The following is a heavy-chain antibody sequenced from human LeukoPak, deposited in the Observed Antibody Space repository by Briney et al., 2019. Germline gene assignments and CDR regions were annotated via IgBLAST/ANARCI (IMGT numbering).Heavy chain of an antibody. CDR1: GFTFGNYW. V-gene: IGHV3-7*01. CDR3: GYYYDY. D-gene: IGHD3-22*01. J-gene: IGHJ4*02. CDR2: IKKDGSGT. Sequence: GGSLRLSCTASGFTFGNYWMSWVRQSPGKGLELLAKIKKDGSGTYYEDSVKGRFTISRDNAKNSLSLQMNSLRDDDTAVYWRGYYYDYWGQGALVTVSS.